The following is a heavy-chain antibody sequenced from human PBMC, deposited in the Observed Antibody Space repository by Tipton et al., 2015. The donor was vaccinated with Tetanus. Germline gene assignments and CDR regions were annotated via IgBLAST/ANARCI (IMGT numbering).Heavy chain of an antibody. J-gene: IGHJ5*02. CDR2: IYSYNGNS. D-gene: IGHD3-10*01. CDR3: ATTMDNWFDP. CDR1: GGSISSGTFY. Sequence: TLSLTCAVSGGSISSGTFYWNWIRQPPGKGLEWVGSIYSYNGNSFQNPSLKGRVTISLDTSKNQFSLKLSSVTAADTAVYYCATTMDNWFDPWGQGTLATVSS. V-gene: IGHV4-39*01.